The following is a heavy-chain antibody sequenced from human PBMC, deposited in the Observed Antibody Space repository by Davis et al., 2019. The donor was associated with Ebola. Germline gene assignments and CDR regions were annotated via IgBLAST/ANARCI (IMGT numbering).Heavy chain of an antibody. CDR2: ISAYNGNT. Sequence: AASVKVSCKASGYTFTSYGISWVRQAPGQGLEWMGWISAYNGNTNYAQKFQGRVTITADKSTSTAYMELTSLRSEDTAVYYCARDSSSGWSHFDYWGQGILVTVSS. J-gene: IGHJ4*02. V-gene: IGHV1-18*01. D-gene: IGHD6-19*01. CDR1: GYTFTSYG. CDR3: ARDSSSGWSHFDY.